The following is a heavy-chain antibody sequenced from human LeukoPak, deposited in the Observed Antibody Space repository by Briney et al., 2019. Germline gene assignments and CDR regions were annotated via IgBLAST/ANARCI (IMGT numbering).Heavy chain of an antibody. Sequence: SETLSLTCAVSGASISGGGYYWGWIRQPPGKGLEWIGNIYYSGSTYYNASLQSRVTISIDTSKNQFSLRLNSVTAADTAMYYCAKSGGYGLIDYWGQGTLVTVSS. V-gene: IGHV4-39*01. CDR3: AKSGGYGLIDY. CDR2: IYYSGST. CDR1: GASISGGGYY. J-gene: IGHJ4*02. D-gene: IGHD1-26*01.